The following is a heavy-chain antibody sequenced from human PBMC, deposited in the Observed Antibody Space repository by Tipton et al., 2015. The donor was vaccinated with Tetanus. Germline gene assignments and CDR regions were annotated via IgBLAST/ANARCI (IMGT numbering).Heavy chain of an antibody. J-gene: IGHJ4*02. D-gene: IGHD2-15*01. Sequence: SLRLSCAASGFIFSSYGIHWVRQAPGKGLEWVAVSWYDGTDKYYADSVKGRFTISRDNSKNTLYLQMNSLRAEDTAVYYCAREADWSGGSCFSGDFDNWGQGTQVTVSS. CDR2: SWYDGTDK. CDR1: GFIFSSYG. V-gene: IGHV3-33*01. CDR3: AREADWSGGSCFSGDFDN.